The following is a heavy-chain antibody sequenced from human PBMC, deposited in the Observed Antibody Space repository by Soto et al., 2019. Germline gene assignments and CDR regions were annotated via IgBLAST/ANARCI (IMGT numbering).Heavy chain of an antibody. CDR3: ARDSTGWYRGWFDP. Sequence: QVHLAQSGAEVQKPGASMNLSCKASGYTFTTFAMHWLRQAPGQRPEWMGWINTANGDTKYSQTLQGRITITRDTSARIVYMDLRSLTSEDTAVYFCARDSTGWYRGWFDPWGQGTLVTVSS. CDR2: INTANGDT. V-gene: IGHV1-3*04. J-gene: IGHJ5*02. CDR1: GYTFTTFA. D-gene: IGHD6-19*01.